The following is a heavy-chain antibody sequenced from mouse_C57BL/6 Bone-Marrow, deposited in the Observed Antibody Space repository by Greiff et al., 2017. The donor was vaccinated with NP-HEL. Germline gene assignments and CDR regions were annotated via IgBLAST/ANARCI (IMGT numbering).Heavy chain of an antibody. CDR2: ISSGGSYT. CDR3: ARRRRFDY. V-gene: IGHV5-6*01. Sequence: EVQLVESGGDLVKPGGSLKLSCAASGFTFSSYGMSWVRQTPDKRLEWVATISSGGSYTYYPDSVKGRFTISRDNAKNTLYLQMSSLKSEDTAMYYCARRRRFDYWGQGTTLTVSS. CDR1: GFTFSSYG. J-gene: IGHJ2*01.